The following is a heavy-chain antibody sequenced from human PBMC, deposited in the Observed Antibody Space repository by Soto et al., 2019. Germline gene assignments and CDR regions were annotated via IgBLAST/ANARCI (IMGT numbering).Heavy chain of an antibody. J-gene: IGHJ6*02. CDR1: GYTFTSYY. CDR2: INPSGGST. V-gene: IGHV1-46*01. CDR3: ARDESISAVPLDFYYYYGMDV. D-gene: IGHD3-3*01. Sequence: ASVKVSCKASGYTFTSYYMHWVRQAPGQGLEWMGIINPSGGSTRYAQQFQGRVTMTRDTSTSTVYMAVSSLRSEDTAVYYCARDESISAVPLDFYYYYGMDVWG.